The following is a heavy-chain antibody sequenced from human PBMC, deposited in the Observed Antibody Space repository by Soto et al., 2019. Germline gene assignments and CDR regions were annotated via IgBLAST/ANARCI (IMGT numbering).Heavy chain of an antibody. Sequence: GGSLRLSCTASGFTFSDFYMSWIRQTPGKGLDWISYISGSTSTIYYADSVRGRFTISRDNAKKSVYLQMNSLRAEDTAVYYCARSANGGMDVWDRGPTVTVPS. CDR1: GFTFSDFY. CDR3: ARSANGGMDV. V-gene: IGHV3-11*01. J-gene: IGHJ6*04. CDR2: ISGSTSTI.